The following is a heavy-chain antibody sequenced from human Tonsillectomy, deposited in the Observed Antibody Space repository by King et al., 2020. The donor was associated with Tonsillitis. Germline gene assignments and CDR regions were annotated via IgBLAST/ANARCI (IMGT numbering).Heavy chain of an antibody. J-gene: IGHJ4*02. D-gene: IGHD2-2*01. CDR2: IFYSGST. CDR3: ARDDGLVPAAILFDY. CDR1: GGSISSGGYS. V-gene: IGHV4-30-4*07. Sequence: QLQESGPGLMKPSQTLSLTCAVPGGSISSGGYSWSWIRQPPGKGLEWIGYIFYSGSTYYNPSLKSRVTISLDTSKNQFSLKLNSVTAADTAVYYCARDDGLVPAAILFDYWGQGTLVTVSS.